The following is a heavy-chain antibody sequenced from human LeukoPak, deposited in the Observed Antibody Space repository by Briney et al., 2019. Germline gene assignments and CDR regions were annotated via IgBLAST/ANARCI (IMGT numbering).Heavy chain of an antibody. Sequence: PGGSLRLSCAASGFRFTDYWMTWVRQAPGKGLEWVANIKEDGSDKYYVDSVKGRFTISRDNAKNSLYLQMNSLRAEDTALYYCARDIRGPYSATYRRYYFYMDVWGEGTTVTVSS. D-gene: IGHD3-9*01. J-gene: IGHJ6*03. CDR3: ARDIRGPYSATYRRYYFYMDV. CDR1: GFRFTDYW. CDR2: IKEDGSDK. V-gene: IGHV3-7*01.